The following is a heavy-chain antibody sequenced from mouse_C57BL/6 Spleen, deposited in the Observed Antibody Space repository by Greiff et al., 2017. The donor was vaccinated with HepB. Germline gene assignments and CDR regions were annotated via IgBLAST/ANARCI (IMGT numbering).Heavy chain of an antibody. CDR3: ARLGDYDYFDY. J-gene: IGHJ2*01. CDR1: GYTFTSYW. V-gene: IGHV1-50*01. D-gene: IGHD2-4*01. Sequence: VQLQQPGAELVKPGASVKLSCKASGYTFTSYWMQWVKQRPGQGLEWIGEIDPSDSYTTYNQKFKGKATLTVDTSSSTAYMQLSSLTSEDSAVYYCARLGDYDYFDYWGQGTTLTVSS. CDR2: IDPSDSYT.